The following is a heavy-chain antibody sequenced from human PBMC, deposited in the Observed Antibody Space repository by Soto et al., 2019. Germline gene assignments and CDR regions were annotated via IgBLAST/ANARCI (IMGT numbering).Heavy chain of an antibody. Sequence: KVSCKFSGYTLTELCIHCVRQAPGKGLEWMGGFDHEDGETIYAQKVQGRVTMTEDTSTDTVYMELSSLRSEDTAVYYCAKESGSHYSRFFDYWCQGALVTVFS. D-gene: IGHD1-26*01. J-gene: IGHJ4*02. CDR3: AKESGSHYSRFFDY. CDR1: GYTLTELC. V-gene: IGHV1-24*01. CDR2: FDHEDGET.